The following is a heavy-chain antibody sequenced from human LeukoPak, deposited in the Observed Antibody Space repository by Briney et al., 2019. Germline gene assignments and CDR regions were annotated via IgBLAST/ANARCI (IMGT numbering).Heavy chain of an antibody. D-gene: IGHD3/OR15-3a*01. Sequence: ASVKVSCKASGYTFTSYDINWVRQATGQGLELMGWMNPNSGNTGYAQKFQGRVTMTKNTSITTAYMELSSLRSEDTAVYYCARALSWTTESYYYMDVWGKGTTVTDSS. CDR2: MNPNSGNT. CDR1: GYTFTSYD. J-gene: IGHJ6*03. CDR3: ARALSWTTESYYYMDV. V-gene: IGHV1-8*01.